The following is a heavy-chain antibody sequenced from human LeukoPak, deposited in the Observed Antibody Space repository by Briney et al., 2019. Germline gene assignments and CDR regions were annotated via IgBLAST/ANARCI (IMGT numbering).Heavy chain of an antibody. Sequence: GGSLRLSCAASGFTFSSYGMHWVRQAPGKGLEWVALIGVDGSQKYYVDSLKGRITISRDNSRNTVDLQMTSLTVGDTAVYYCVVVLVPAAVWQFDIWGRGTLVTVSS. CDR1: GFTFSSYG. CDR2: IGVDGSQK. D-gene: IGHD2-2*01. V-gene: IGHV3-33*03. J-gene: IGHJ2*01. CDR3: VVVLVPAAVWQFDI.